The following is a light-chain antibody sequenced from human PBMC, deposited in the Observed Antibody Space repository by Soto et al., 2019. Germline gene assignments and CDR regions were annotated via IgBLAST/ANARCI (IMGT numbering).Light chain of an antibody. J-gene: IGLJ2*01. Sequence: QSALTQPRSVSGSPGQSVTISCTGTSSDVGIYNYVSWYQQHPGKAPKLMIYDVSERPSGVPDRFSGSKSGNTASLTISGLQAEDEADYYCGSYAGSYTLVFGGGTKLTAL. CDR1: SSDVGIYNY. CDR3: GSYAGSYTLV. CDR2: DVS. V-gene: IGLV2-11*01.